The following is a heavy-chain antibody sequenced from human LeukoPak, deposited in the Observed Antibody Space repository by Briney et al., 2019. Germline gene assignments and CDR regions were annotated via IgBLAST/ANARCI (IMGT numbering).Heavy chain of an antibody. CDR2: IISGGTTT. Sequence: GGSLRLSCAASGFTFRNYGMAWVRQAPGKGLEWVSSIISGGTTTYYADSVKGRFIISRDNSRYTVSLQMNSLRAEDTAVYYCAKYYFDSSGYYYLRKNWYFDLWGRGTLVTVSS. J-gene: IGHJ2*01. V-gene: IGHV3-23*01. D-gene: IGHD3-22*01. CDR1: GFTFRNYG. CDR3: AKYYFDSSGYYYLRKNWYFDL.